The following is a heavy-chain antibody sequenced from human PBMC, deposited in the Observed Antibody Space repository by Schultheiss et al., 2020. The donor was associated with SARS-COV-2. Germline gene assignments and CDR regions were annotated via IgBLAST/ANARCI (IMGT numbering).Heavy chain of an antibody. CDR1: GGSISSSSYY. CDR2: INHSGST. Sequence: SETLSLTCTVSGGSISSSSYYWGWIRQPPGKGLEWIGEINHSGSTNYNPSLKSRVTISVDTSKNQFSLKLSSVTAADTAVYYCPIRASNYYGSGRAFDIWGQGTMVTVSS. D-gene: IGHD3-10*01. CDR3: PIRASNYYGSGRAFDI. J-gene: IGHJ3*02. V-gene: IGHV4-39*07.